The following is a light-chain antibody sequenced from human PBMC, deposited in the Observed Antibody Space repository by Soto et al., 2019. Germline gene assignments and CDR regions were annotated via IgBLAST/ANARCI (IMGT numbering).Light chain of an antibody. Sequence: DIQMTQSPSSLSASVGDRIAITCRASQSISRYLNWYQQKPGKAPKLLICAASTLQSGVPSRFSGSGSGKDFTLTISSLQFDDFATYHCQQSYSTPPEFTFGQGTKLEIK. J-gene: IGKJ2*01. CDR3: QQSYSTPPEFT. CDR2: AAS. V-gene: IGKV1-39*01. CDR1: QSISRY.